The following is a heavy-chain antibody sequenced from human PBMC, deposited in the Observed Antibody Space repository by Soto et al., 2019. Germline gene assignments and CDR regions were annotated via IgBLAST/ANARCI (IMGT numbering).Heavy chain of an antibody. D-gene: IGHD2-8*01. CDR3: TRPNVRDGMDV. J-gene: IGHJ6*02. CDR1: GFTFSGSA. CDR2: IRSKANSYAT. V-gene: IGHV3-73*01. Sequence: EVQLVESGGGLVQPGGSLKLSCAASGFTFSGSAMHWVRQASGKGLEWVGRIRSKANSYATAYAASVKGRFTISRDDSKNTAYLQMNSLKTEDTAVYYCTRPNVRDGMDVWGQGTTVTVSS.